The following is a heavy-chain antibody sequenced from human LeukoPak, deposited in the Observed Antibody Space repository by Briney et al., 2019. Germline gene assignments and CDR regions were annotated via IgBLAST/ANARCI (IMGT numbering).Heavy chain of an antibody. V-gene: IGHV3-74*01. CDR3: TRDSYYGGNSHAFDI. J-gene: IGHJ3*02. Sequence: GGSLRLSCAASGFTLSTYWMHWVRQAPGKGLVWVSRIYIDGSTTTYADSVKGRFTISRDNAKNTLYLQMNSLRAEDTAVYYCTRDSYYGGNSHAFDIWGQGTMVTVSS. CDR1: GFTLSTYW. D-gene: IGHD4-23*01. CDR2: IYIDGSTT.